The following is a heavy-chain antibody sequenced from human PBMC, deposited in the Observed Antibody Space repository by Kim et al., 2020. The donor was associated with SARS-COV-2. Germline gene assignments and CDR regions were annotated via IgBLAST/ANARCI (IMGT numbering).Heavy chain of an antibody. CDR3: AKDSYSPKYCSSTSCQYYYYYGMDV. J-gene: IGHJ6*02. CDR2: ISGSGGST. D-gene: IGHD2-2*01. V-gene: IGHV3-23*01. Sequence: GGSLRLSCAASGFTFSSYAMSWVRQAPGKGLEWVSAISGSGGSTYYADSVKGRFTISRDNSKNTLYLQMNSLRAEDTAVYYCAKDSYSPKYCSSTSCQYYYYYGMDVWGQGTTVTVSS. CDR1: GFTFSSYA.